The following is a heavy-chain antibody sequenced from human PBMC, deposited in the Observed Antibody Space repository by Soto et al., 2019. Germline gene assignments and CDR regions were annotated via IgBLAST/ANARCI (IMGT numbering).Heavy chain of an antibody. J-gene: IGHJ5*02. CDR3: ARVPARRRGLNWFDP. V-gene: IGHV1-8*01. Sequence: QVQLVQSGAEVKKPGASVKVSCKASGYTLTSYDINWVRQATGQGLEWMGWMNPNSGNTGYAQKFQGRITQNRNIPISTAYMELSSLRSEDTGVYYCARVPARRRGLNWFDPWGQGTLVTVSS. CDR1: GYTLTSYD. CDR2: MNPNSGNT. D-gene: IGHD6-6*01.